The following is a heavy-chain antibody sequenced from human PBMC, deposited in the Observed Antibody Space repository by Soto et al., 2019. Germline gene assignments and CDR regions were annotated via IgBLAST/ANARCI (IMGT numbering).Heavy chain of an antibody. CDR3: AKGEVRGIIPSYFDY. Sequence: PSQTLSLTCAISGDSVSSNTASWNWVRQSPSRGLEWLGRTYSRSKWYNDYAVSVKSRIIINPDTSKNQFSLQLNSVTPEDTAVYYCAKGEVRGIIPSYFDYWGLGTLVTVSS. D-gene: IGHD3-10*01. V-gene: IGHV6-1*01. J-gene: IGHJ4*02. CDR1: GDSVSSNTAS. CDR2: TYSRSKWYN.